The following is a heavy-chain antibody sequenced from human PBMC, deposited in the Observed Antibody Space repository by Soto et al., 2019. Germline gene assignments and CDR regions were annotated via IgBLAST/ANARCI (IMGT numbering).Heavy chain of an antibody. Sequence: SQTLSLTCAISGDSVSTNSATWYWIRQSPSRGLEWLGRTYFRSRWYNDYAVSVKGRITINSDMYNNQVSLQLNSVTPDDTAVYYCARLVGNSWLDSWGQGTQVTVS. CDR2: TYFRSRWYN. D-gene: IGHD2-2*01. CDR1: GDSVSTNSAT. J-gene: IGHJ5*01. CDR3: ARLVGNSWLDS. V-gene: IGHV6-1*01.